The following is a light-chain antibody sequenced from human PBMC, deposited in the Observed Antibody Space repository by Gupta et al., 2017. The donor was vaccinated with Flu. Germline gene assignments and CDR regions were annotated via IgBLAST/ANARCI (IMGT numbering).Light chain of an antibody. J-gene: IGLJ2*01. V-gene: IGLV3-9*02. Sequence: SYALTQPLSVSVALGPPARITCGGDNIGSISVHWYQQRPGQAPLLIIYKNNRRPSGLPDRFSGSNSGTTATLTIDEAQAGDEADYYCQVWVASNAFFGGGTKLTVL. CDR3: QVWVASNAF. CDR1: NIGSIS. CDR2: KNN.